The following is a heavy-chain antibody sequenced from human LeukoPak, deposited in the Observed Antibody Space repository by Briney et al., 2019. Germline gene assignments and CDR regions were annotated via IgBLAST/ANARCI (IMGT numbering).Heavy chain of an antibody. J-gene: IGHJ5*02. CDR3: ARHDYGDYVFDP. D-gene: IGHD4-17*01. Sequence: PSETLSLTCTVSGGSISSGGYYWSWIRQHPGKGLEWIGYIYYSGSTYYNPSLKSRVTISVDTSKNQFSLKLSSVTAVDTAVYYCARHDYGDYVFDPWGQGTLVTVSS. V-gene: IGHV4-31*03. CDR2: IYYSGST. CDR1: GGSISSGGYY.